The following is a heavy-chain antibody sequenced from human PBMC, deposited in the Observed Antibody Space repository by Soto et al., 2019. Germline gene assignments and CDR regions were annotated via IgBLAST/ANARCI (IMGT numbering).Heavy chain of an antibody. J-gene: IGHJ6*02. CDR3: ASAGELPYYRYGMDV. V-gene: IGHV1-18*01. D-gene: IGHD1-7*01. CDR1: GYTFTTSG. Sequence: QVQLVQSGGEVKKPGASVKVSCKASGYTFTTSGVSSVRQAPGQGLERLGWVSRYNGNTKYEEKFHGRVPMTADTSTSPASLELRSLTTDDTAVYYCASAGELPYYRYGMDVWGQGTKVIVS. CDR2: VSRYNGNT.